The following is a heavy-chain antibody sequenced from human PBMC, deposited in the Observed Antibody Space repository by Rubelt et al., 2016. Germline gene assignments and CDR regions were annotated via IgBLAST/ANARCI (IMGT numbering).Heavy chain of an antibody. V-gene: IGHV6-1*01. J-gene: IGHJ4*02. Sequence: QVQLQQSGPRLVKPSQPLSLTCAISGDSVSSNSATWHWIRPSPSRGLEWLGRTSYRSKWYSGSAVSVTSRISISPDPAKSQYSLQLNSVSAEDTAVYYCVRGFGTTNDYWGQGTVVTVSS. CDR1: GDSVSSNSAT. D-gene: IGHD1-26*01. CDR3: VRGFGTTNDY. CDR2: TSYRSKWYS.